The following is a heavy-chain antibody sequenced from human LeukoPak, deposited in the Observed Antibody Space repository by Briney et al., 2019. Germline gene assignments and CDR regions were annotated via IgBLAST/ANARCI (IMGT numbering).Heavy chain of an antibody. J-gene: IGHJ6*02. CDR1: GGSFSGYY. Sequence: SETPSLTCAVYGGSFSGYYWRWIRQPPGKGLEWIGEINHSGSTNYNPSLKSRVTISVDTSKNQFSLKLSSVTAADTAVYYCARGYSAGPLYYYYYGMDVWGQGTTVTVSS. CDR3: ARGYSAGPLYYYYYGMDV. CDR2: INHSGST. D-gene: IGHD6-19*01. V-gene: IGHV4-34*01.